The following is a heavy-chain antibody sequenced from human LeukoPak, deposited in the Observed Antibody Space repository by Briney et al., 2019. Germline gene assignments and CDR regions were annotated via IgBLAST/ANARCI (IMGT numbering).Heavy chain of an antibody. Sequence: GGSLRLSCAASGFSVSNNYMSWVRQAPGKGLEWVSAVSGSGGSTYYADSVKGRFTISRDNSKNTLYLQMNRLRAEDTAVYYCANRYYDSTGEIDYWGQGTLVTVSS. CDR3: ANRYYDSTGEIDY. D-gene: IGHD3-22*01. CDR2: VSGSGGST. J-gene: IGHJ4*02. CDR1: GFSVSNNY. V-gene: IGHV3-23*01.